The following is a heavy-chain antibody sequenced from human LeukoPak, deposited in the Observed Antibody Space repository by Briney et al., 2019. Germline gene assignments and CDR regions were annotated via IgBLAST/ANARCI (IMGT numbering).Heavy chain of an antibody. CDR2: IYYSGST. V-gene: IGHV4-39*01. CDR1: GGSISSSSYY. J-gene: IGHJ5*02. Sequence: SETLSLTCTVSGGSISSSSYYWGWIRQPPGKGLEWIGSIYYSGSTYYNPSLKSRVTISVDTSKNQFSLKLSSVTAADTAVYYCARQGGELWFSRFDPWGQGTLVTVSS. CDR3: ARQGGELWFSRFDP. D-gene: IGHD5-18*01.